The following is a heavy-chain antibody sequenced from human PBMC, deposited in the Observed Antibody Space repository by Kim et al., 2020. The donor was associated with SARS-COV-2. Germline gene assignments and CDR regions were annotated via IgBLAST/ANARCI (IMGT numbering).Heavy chain of an antibody. J-gene: IGHJ3*02. CDR2: IYPGDSDT. Sequence: GESLKISCKGSGYRFTSYWIGWVRQMPGKGLEWMGIIYPGDSDTRYCPSFQGQVTISADKSNSTAYLQWSSLKASDTAMYYCARPYYYDTSNSTDAFDIWGQGTMVTVSS. V-gene: IGHV5-51*01. CDR3: ARPYYYDTSNSTDAFDI. D-gene: IGHD3-22*01. CDR1: GYRFTSYW.